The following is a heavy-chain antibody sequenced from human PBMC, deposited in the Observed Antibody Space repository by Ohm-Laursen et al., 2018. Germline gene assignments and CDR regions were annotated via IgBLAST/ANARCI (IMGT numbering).Heavy chain of an antibody. CDR2: ISVSGSST. CDR3: AKGTTDVDY. J-gene: IGHJ4*02. CDR1: GFTFSSYA. Sequence: GSLRLSCAASGFTFSSYAISWVRQAPGKGLEWVSAISVSGSSTDYADSVKGRFTISRDNSKNTLYLQMNSLRAEDTAVYYCAKGTTDVDYWGQGTLVTVSS. V-gene: IGHV3-23*01. D-gene: IGHD1-1*01.